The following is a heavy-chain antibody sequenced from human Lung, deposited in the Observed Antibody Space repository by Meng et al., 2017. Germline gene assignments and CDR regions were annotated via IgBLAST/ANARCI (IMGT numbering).Heavy chain of an antibody. CDR1: GSSLSTSGVA. J-gene: IGHJ4*02. Sequence: QITLKESGPALVKPTQTLTLTCTLSGSSLSTSGVAVGWIRQPPGKALGWLALIYWDDEKRYSPSLKSRLTITKDTSKNHVVLTMTNMDPVDTATYYCAHSWGSGYYFGPLDYWGQGTLVTVSS. D-gene: IGHD3-22*01. V-gene: IGHV2-5*02. CDR2: IYWDDEK. CDR3: AHSWGSGYYFGPLDY.